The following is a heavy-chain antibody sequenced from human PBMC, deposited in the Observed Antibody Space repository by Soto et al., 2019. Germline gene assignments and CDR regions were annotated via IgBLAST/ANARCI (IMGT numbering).Heavy chain of an antibody. CDR1: GGSISSYY. CDR3: ARDFRLSRNPDPYFDY. J-gene: IGHJ4*02. D-gene: IGHD2-2*01. V-gene: IGHV4-59*01. Sequence: SETLSLTCTVSGGSISSYYWSWIRQPPGKGLEWIGYIYYSGSTNYNPSLKSRVTISVDTSKNQFSLKLSSVTAADTAVYYCARDFRLSRNPDPYFDYWGQGTLVTVSS. CDR2: IYYSGST.